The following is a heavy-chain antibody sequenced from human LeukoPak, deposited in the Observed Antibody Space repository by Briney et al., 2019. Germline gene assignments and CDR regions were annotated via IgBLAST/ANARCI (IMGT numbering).Heavy chain of an antibody. CDR2: INHSGCT. CDR1: GGSFSGYY. J-gene: IGHJ6*03. Sequence: SETLSLTCAVYGGSFSGYYWSWIRQPPGKGLEWIGEINHSGCTNYNPSLKSRVTISVDTSKNQFSLKLSSVTAADTAVYYCAGPQVAGQRTRSHYYYYYYMDVWGKGTTVTISS. D-gene: IGHD6-19*01. V-gene: IGHV4-34*01. CDR3: AGPQVAGQRTRSHYYYYYYMDV.